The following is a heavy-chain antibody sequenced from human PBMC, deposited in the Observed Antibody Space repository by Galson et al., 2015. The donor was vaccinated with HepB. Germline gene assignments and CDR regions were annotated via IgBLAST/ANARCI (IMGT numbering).Heavy chain of an antibody. D-gene: IGHD3-10*01. Sequence: SVKVSCKASGYTFTSYAMNWVRQAPGQGLEWMGWINTNTGNPTYAQGFTGRFVFSLDTSVSTAYLQISSLKAEDTAVYYCARDVITMVRGVIITLFDYWGQGTLVTVSS. J-gene: IGHJ4*02. CDR3: ARDVITMVRGVIITLFDY. CDR1: GYTFTSYA. V-gene: IGHV7-4-1*02. CDR2: INTNTGNP.